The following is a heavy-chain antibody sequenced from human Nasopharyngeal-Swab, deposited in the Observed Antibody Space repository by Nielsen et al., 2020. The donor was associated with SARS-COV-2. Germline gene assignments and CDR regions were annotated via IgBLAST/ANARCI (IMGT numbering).Heavy chain of an antibody. V-gene: IGHV3-33*01. Sequence: GGSLRLSCAASGFTFNNYGQHWVRQAPGKGLEWVAVIWYGGSEKHYADSVRGRFTISRDNPKNTLYLQMNSLRAEDTAIYYCGRDRYYDSSGFDYWGQGTLVSVSS. CDR3: GRDRYYDSSGFDY. J-gene: IGHJ4*02. CDR1: GFTFNNYG. D-gene: IGHD3-22*01. CDR2: IWYGGSEK.